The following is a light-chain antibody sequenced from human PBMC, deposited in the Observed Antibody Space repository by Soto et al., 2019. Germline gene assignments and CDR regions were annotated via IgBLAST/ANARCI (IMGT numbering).Light chain of an antibody. Sequence: EIVMTQSPVTLSVSPGERATLSCRASQSVSSNLAWYQQKPGQAPRLLIYDASNRATGIPDRFSGSGSGTDFTLTISRLEPEDFAVYYCQQYGSSLTFGPGTKVDI. V-gene: IGKV3-20*01. CDR1: QSVSSN. CDR2: DAS. J-gene: IGKJ3*01. CDR3: QQYGSSLT.